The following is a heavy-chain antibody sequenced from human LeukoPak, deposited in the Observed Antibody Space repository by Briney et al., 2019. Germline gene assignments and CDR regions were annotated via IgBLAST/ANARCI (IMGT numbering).Heavy chain of an antibody. CDR2: IYWDDDK. Sequence: SGPTLVKPTQTLTLTCSLSGFSLNTSGVGVSCIRQPPGKALEWLGLIYWDDDKRYSPSLKSRLTITKETSKNQVVLTMTNMDPVDTATYYCAHSRGVVVVGYYYHGLDVWGKGTTVTVSS. V-gene: IGHV2-5*02. D-gene: IGHD2-15*01. CDR1: GFSLNTSGVG. CDR3: AHSRGVVVVGYYYHGLDV. J-gene: IGHJ6*04.